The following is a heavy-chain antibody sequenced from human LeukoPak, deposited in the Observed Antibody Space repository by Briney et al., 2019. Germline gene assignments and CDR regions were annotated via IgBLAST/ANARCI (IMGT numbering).Heavy chain of an antibody. CDR3: ARSQNYYGSGDY. V-gene: IGHV4-61*01. CDR1: GGSVSNGNYY. J-gene: IGHJ4*02. Sequence: PSETLSLTCTVSGGSVSNGNYYWSWLQQPPGKALEWIGYIYYTGSTNYNPSLEGRVTISVDTSKNQFSVKLSSVNAADTAVYYCARSQNYYGSGDYWSQGTLVTVSS. D-gene: IGHD3-10*01. CDR2: IYYTGST.